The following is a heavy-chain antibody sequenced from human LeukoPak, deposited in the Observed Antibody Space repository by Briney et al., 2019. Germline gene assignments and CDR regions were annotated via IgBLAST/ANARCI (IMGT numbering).Heavy chain of an antibody. CDR2: ICSSGRT. CDR1: GGSIGSSDYC. D-gene: IGHD3-10*01. V-gene: IGHV4-39*01. CDR3: AITYYYGSGNPTSLDSYYYYGTDV. J-gene: IGHJ6*02. Sequence: SETLSLTCTVSGGSIGSSDYCWGWIRQPPGKGLEWIGSICSSGRTHYSPSLKSRVTMSVDTSKNQFSLRLSSVTAADTAVYYCAITYYYGSGNPTSLDSYYYYGTDVWGQGTTVIVSS.